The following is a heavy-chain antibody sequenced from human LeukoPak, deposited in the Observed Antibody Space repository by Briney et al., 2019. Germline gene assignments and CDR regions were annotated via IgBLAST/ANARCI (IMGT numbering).Heavy chain of an antibody. D-gene: IGHD5-12*01. V-gene: IGHV3-33*01. CDR2: IWYDGSKK. CDR3: ARSTSGSGYDIDY. Sequence: PGRSLRLSCAASGFTFSRYGMHWVRQAPGEGLEWVAVIWYDGSKKFYADSVKGRFTISRDNSKNTLYLRMNSLRVEDTAVYYCARSTSGSGYDIDYWGQGTLVTVSS. CDR1: GFTFSRYG. J-gene: IGHJ4*02.